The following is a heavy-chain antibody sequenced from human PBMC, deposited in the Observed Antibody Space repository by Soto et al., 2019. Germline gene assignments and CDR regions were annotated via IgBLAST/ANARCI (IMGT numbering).Heavy chain of an antibody. V-gene: IGHV3-7*01. CDR1: GSSFSSYW. D-gene: IGHD2-15*01. CDR3: AKGLFSGGAFDS. Sequence: PGGSLRLSCAASGSSFSSYWMRWVRQAPGTGLEWVANIKEDGREKYYVDSVKGRFTISRDHGKKPLYLRMNRLRADDRAVYYCAKGLFSGGAFDSWAKGSFLPASS. CDR2: IKEDGREK. J-gene: IGHJ4*02.